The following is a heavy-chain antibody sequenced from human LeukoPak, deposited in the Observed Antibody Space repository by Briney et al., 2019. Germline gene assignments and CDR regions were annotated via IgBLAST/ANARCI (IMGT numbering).Heavy chain of an antibody. J-gene: IGHJ6*04. D-gene: IGHD1-20*01. CDR1: GFTFSDSY. CDR2: ISGSGHDI. V-gene: IGHV3-11*04. CDR3: ARQFNWNDPLV. Sequence: GGSLRLSCAASGFTFSDSYMTWVRQAPGKGVEWVAYISGSGHDINYSDSVKGRFTISRDNAKNRLYLQMNSLGAEDTAVYYCARQFNWNDPLVWGKGTTVTISS.